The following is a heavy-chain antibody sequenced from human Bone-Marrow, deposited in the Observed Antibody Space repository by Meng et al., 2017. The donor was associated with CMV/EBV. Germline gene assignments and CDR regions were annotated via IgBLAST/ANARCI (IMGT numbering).Heavy chain of an antibody. V-gene: IGHV4-39*02. D-gene: IGHD6-13*01. CDR3: ARDLAATGIHWFDP. CDR2: FCYSGTT. Sequence: SETLSLTCTVSGGSINTDHYCWGWIRQPPGKGLEWIGNFCYSGTTSYNPSINSRVSMSVDTSKSRFALTLRSVTAADTAVYYCARDLAATGIHWFDPWGQGTLVTVSS. J-gene: IGHJ5*02. CDR1: GGSINTDHYC.